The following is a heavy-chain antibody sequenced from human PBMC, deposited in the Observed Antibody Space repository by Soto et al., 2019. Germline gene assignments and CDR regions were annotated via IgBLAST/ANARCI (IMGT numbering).Heavy chain of an antibody. J-gene: IGHJ4*02. CDR1: GFTFSSYA. V-gene: IGHV3-23*01. D-gene: IGHD2-2*03. Sequence: EVQLLESGGGLVQPGGSLRLSCAASGFTFSSYAMSWVRQAPGKGLEWVSAISGSGGSTYYADSVKGRFTISRDNSKNTLYLQMNSLRAEDTAVYYCAKDWLLRGLDIGGIDYWGQGTLVTVSS. CDR3: AKDWLLRGLDIGGIDY. CDR2: ISGSGGST.